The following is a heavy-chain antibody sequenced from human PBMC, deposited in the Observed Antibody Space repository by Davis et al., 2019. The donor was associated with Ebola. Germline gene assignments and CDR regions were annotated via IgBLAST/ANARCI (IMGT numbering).Heavy chain of an antibody. CDR3: ARDRGYYYGMDV. V-gene: IGHV4-30-4*08. CDR2: IYYSGST. J-gene: IGHJ6*02. CDR1: GGSISGYY. Sequence: SETLSLTCTVSGGSISGYYWSWIRQPPGKGLEWIGYIYYSGSTYYNPSLKSRVTISVDTSKNQFSLKLSSVTAADTAVYYCARDRGYYYGMDVWGQGTTVTVSS.